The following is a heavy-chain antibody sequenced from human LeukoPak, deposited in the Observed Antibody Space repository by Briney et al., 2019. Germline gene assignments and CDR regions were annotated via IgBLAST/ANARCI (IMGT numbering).Heavy chain of an antibody. CDR3: ARISRDPEVY. V-gene: IGHV3-48*04. CDR2: ISSSSSTI. CDR1: GFTFSSYS. D-gene: IGHD3-3*02. J-gene: IGHJ4*02. Sequence: PGGSLRLSCAASGFTFSSYSMNWVRQAPGKGLEWISYISSSSSTIYYADSVKGRFTISRDNAKNSLYLQMNSLRAEDTAVYYCARISRDPEVYWGQGTLVTVSS.